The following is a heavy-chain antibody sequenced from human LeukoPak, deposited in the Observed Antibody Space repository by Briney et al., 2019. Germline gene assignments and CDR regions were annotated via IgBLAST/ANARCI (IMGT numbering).Heavy chain of an antibody. CDR1: GFTFSSYS. CDR3: ASQYYYDSSGYYNSNWFAP. Sequence: GGSLRLSCAASGFTFSSYSMNWIRQAPGKGLEWVSFISRSGGTIYYADSVKGRFTISRGNAKNSLYLQVNSLRAEDTAVYYCASQYYYDSSGYYNSNWFAPWGQGALVTVSS. D-gene: IGHD3-22*01. CDR2: ISRSGGTI. V-gene: IGHV3-48*04. J-gene: IGHJ5*02.